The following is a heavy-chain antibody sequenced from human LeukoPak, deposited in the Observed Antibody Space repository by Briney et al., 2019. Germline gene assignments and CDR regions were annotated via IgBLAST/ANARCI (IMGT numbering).Heavy chain of an antibody. CDR3: ARVDYYDSSGYYMASAFDI. D-gene: IGHD3-22*01. J-gene: IGHJ3*02. V-gene: IGHV3-11*01. CDR2: ISSSGSTI. CDR1: GFTFSDYY. Sequence: GGSLRLSCAASGFTFSDYYMSWIRQAPGKGLEWVSYISSSGSTIYYADSVKGRFTISRDNAKNSLYLQMNSLRAEDTAVYYCARVDYYDSSGYYMASAFDIWGQGTMVTVSS.